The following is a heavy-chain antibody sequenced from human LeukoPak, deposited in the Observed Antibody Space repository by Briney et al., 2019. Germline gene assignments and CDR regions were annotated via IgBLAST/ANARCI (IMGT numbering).Heavy chain of an antibody. CDR3: ARLRFLEWFGDAFDI. CDR1: GYTFTGYY. Sequence: RASVTVSCKASGYTFTGYYMHWVRQAPGQGLEWMGWINPNSGGTNYAQKFQGRVTITRDKSISTAYMELSRLRSDETAVYYCARLRFLEWFGDAFDIWGQGTMVTVSS. V-gene: IGHV1-2*02. CDR2: INPNSGGT. D-gene: IGHD3-3*01. J-gene: IGHJ3*02.